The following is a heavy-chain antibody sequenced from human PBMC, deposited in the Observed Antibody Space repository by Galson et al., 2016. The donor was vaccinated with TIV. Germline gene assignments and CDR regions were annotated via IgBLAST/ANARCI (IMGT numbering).Heavy chain of an antibody. CDR3: AKDHPSSGWPAFDY. CDR1: GFTFSSYA. Sequence: SLRLSCAASGFTFSSYAMSWVRQSPGKGLEWVASVNNGNNPYYADSVKGRFTASRDNSNNIFYLQMNALRAEDSALYYCAKDHPSSGWPAFDYWGQGTLVSVSS. D-gene: IGHD6-25*01. J-gene: IGHJ4*02. V-gene: IGHV3-23*05. CDR2: VNNGNNP.